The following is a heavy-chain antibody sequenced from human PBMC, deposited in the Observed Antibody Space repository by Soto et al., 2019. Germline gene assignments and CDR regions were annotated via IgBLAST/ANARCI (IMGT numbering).Heavy chain of an antibody. J-gene: IGHJ6*02. CDR2: FNPSDSYT. D-gene: IGHD2-15*01. V-gene: IGHV5-10-1*01. CDR3: ARHPYIGGLDV. Sequence: GESLKISCQGSGYSFANCWISWVRQLPGKGLEWMGRFNPSDSYTDYNPSFQGHVTISADKSISTAYVQWSSLKASDTAMYFCARHPYIGGLDVWGQGTAVTVSS. CDR1: GYSFANCW.